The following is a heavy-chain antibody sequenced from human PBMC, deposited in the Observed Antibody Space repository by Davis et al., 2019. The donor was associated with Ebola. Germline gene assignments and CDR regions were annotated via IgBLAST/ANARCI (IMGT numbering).Heavy chain of an antibody. V-gene: IGHV1-18*04. CDR3: AREPFVVVPAAMLPYMDV. CDR1: GYTFTSYG. D-gene: IGHD2-2*01. J-gene: IGHJ6*03. CDR2: ISAYNGNT. Sequence: ASVKVSCKASGYTFTSYGISWVRQAPGQGLEWMGWISAYNGNTNYAQKLQGRVTMTTDTSTSTAYMELRSLRSDDTAVYYCAREPFVVVPAAMLPYMDVWGKGTTVTVSS.